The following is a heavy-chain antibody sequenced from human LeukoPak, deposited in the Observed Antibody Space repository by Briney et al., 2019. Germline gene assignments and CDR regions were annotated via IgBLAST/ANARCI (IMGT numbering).Heavy chain of an antibody. CDR2: INPNSGGT. Sequence: GASVKVSCKASGYTFTGYYMHWVRQAPGQGLEWMGWINPNSGGTNYAQKFQGRVTMTRDTSISTAYMELSRLRSDDTAVYYCALGSGSYYSLYFDYWGQGTLVTVSS. CDR3: ALGSGSYYSLYFDY. V-gene: IGHV1-2*02. CDR1: GYTFTGYY. J-gene: IGHJ4*02. D-gene: IGHD3-10*01.